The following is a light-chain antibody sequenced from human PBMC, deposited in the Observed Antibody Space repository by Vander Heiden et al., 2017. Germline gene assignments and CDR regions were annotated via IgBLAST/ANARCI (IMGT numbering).Light chain of an antibody. V-gene: IGLV1-44*01. CDR3: AAWDDSLNGQWV. Sequence: QSVLTQPPSPSGTPGQRVTISCSGSSSNIGSNTVNWYQQLPGTAPKLLIYSNNQRPSGVPDRFSGSKSGTSASLAISGLQAEDEADYYCAAWDDSLNGQWVFGGGTKLTVL. CDR1: SSNIGSNT. J-gene: IGLJ3*02. CDR2: SNN.